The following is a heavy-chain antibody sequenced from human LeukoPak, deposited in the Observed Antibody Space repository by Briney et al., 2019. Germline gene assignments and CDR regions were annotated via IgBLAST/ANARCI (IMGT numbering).Heavy chain of an antibody. CDR2: ISETGST. Sequence: SETLSLTCAVSGGSIRSYNCNWIRQPPGKGLEWIGYISETGSTNYNSSLENRVTLSLDTSKSQISLNLRSATVADTAVYYCARQDALGKFPPPYYLDVWGNGTTVIVS. CDR3: ARQDALGKFPPPYYLDV. CDR1: GGSIRSYN. V-gene: IGHV4-59*08. D-gene: IGHD1-26*01. J-gene: IGHJ6*03.